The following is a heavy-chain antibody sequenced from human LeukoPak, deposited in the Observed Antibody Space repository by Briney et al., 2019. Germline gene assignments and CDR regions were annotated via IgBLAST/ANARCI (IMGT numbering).Heavy chain of an antibody. J-gene: IGHJ3*02. CDR2: IKQDGSEK. Sequence: GGSLRLSCAASGFTFSSYWMSWVRQAPGKGLEWVANIKQDGSEKYYVDSVKGRFTISRDNAKNSLYLQMNSLRAEDTAVYYCARSPTTGGGVMVAFDIWGQGTMVTVSS. D-gene: IGHD3-16*01. V-gene: IGHV3-7*01. CDR3: ARSPTTGGGVMVAFDI. CDR1: GFTFSSYW.